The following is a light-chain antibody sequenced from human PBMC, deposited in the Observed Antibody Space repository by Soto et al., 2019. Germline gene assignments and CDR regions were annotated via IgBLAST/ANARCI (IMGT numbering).Light chain of an antibody. J-gene: IGKJ4*01. CDR3: QQYNHWPPLT. CDR1: QSVGRN. CDR2: GAS. V-gene: IGKV3-15*01. Sequence: EIVMTQSPATLSVSPGERATLSCRASQSVGRNLAWYQQKPGQAPRLLIYGASTRATGIPDRFSGSGSGTEFTITISRLQSEDFAIYSCQQYNHWPPLTFGGGTKVEIK.